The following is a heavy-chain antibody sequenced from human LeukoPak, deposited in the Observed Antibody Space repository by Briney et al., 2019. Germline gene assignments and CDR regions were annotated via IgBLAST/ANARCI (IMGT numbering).Heavy chain of an antibody. CDR1: GFTVSSNS. Sequence: GGSLRLSCTVSGFTVSSNSMSWVRQAPGKGLEWVSFIYSDNTHYSDSVKGRFTIPRDNSKNTLYLQMNSLRAEDTAVYYCARARSSYGYGDAFDIWGQGTMVTVSS. CDR3: ARARSSYGYGDAFDI. V-gene: IGHV3-66*03. D-gene: IGHD5-18*01. J-gene: IGHJ3*02. CDR2: IYSDNT.